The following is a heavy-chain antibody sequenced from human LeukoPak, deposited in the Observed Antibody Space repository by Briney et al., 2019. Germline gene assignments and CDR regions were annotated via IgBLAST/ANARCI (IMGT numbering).Heavy chain of an antibody. CDR1: GFTFSSYS. V-gene: IGHV3-21*01. CDR3: ARQRSIAYSSSWYTPVWGYYYGMDV. CDR2: ISSSSSYI. D-gene: IGHD6-13*01. J-gene: IGHJ6*02. Sequence: GGSLRLSCAASGFTFSSYSMNWVRQASGKGLEWVSSISSSSSYIYYADSVKGRFTISRDNAKNSLYLQMNSLRAEDTAVYYCARQRSIAYSSSWYTPVWGYYYGMDVWGQGTTVTVSS.